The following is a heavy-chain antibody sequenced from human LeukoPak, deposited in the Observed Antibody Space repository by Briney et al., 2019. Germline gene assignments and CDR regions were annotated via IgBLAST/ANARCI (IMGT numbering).Heavy chain of an antibody. V-gene: IGHV4-38-2*02. J-gene: IGHJ3*01. CDR3: ARPGLRGAFDV. CDR2: IYHTGST. CDR1: GYSISSGYY. Sequence: SETLSLTCTVSGYSISSGYYWGWVRQPPGKGLEWIGYIYHTGSTYHNPPLKGRVTISVDTSKNQFSLSLSSVTAADTAVYYCARPGLRGAFDVWGQGTMVTVSS. D-gene: IGHD3-16*01.